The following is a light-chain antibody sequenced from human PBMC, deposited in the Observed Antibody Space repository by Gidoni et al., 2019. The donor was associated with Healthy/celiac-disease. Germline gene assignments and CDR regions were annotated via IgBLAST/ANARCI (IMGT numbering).Light chain of an antibody. J-gene: IGKJ1*01. CDR3: QQYYSTPRT. CDR1: QRVVCSSNHKNY. Sequence: DIVMTQSPDSLAVSLGERATINRKSSQRVVCSSNHKNYLAWYQQKPGQPPKLLIYWASTRESGVPDRFSGSGSGTDFTLTISSLQAEDLAVYYCQQYYSTPRTFGQGTKVEIK. CDR2: WAS. V-gene: IGKV4-1*01.